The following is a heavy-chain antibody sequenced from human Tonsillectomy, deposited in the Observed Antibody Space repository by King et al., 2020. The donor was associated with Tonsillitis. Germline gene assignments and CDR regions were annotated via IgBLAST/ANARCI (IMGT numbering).Heavy chain of an antibody. CDR1: GFYFSEYY. CDR3: ARGPVDTAKGGYFHY. D-gene: IGHD5-18*01. V-gene: IGHV3-11*01. Sequence: VQLVESGGGLVKPGGSLRLSCAASGFYFSEYYMSWIRQAPGKGLEWVSYISGSSTTIYYADSVKGRFTISMDSAKNSLFLQMDSLRAEDTAVYFCARGPVDTAKGGYFHYWGQGTLVTVSS. J-gene: IGHJ4*02. CDR2: ISGSSTTI.